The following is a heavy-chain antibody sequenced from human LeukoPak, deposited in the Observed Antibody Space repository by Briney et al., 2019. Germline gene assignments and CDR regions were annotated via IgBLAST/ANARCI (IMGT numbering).Heavy chain of an antibody. V-gene: IGHV1-8*01. CDR3: ARARSYDSSGYYVNY. D-gene: IGHD3-22*01. CDR1: VYTFTSYD. Sequence: ASVTVSCKASVYTFTSYDINWVRQATGQGLEWMGWMNPNSGNTGYAQKFQGRVTMTRNTSISTAYMELSSLRSEDTAVYYCARARSYDSSGYYVNYWGQGTLVTVSS. J-gene: IGHJ4*02. CDR2: MNPNSGNT.